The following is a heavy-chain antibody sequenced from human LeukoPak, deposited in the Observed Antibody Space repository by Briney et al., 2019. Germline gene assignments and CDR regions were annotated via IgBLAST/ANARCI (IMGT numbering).Heavy chain of an antibody. CDR3: ARGVEPLAANTLAY. CDR1: GFTVIAND. V-gene: IGHV3-53*01. J-gene: IGHJ4*02. D-gene: IGHD1-14*01. Sequence: GGSLRLSCAASGFTVIANDMTWVRQAPGKGLEWVSVLYSDGNTKYADSVQGRFTISRDNSKNTLYLEMNSLSPDDTAVYYCARGVEPLAANTLAYCGQGTLVTVSS. CDR2: LYSDGNT.